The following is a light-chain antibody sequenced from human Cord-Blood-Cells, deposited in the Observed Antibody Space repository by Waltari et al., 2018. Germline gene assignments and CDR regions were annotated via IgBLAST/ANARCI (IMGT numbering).Light chain of an antibody. CDR2: DAS. CDR3: QQRSNWPPLT. J-gene: IGKJ4*02. CDR1: QSVSSY. Sequence: EIVLTQSPATLSLSPGERATLSCRASQSVSSYLAWYQQKPGQPPRPLIYDASNTATGIPARFSGSGSGTDFTLTISSLEPEDFAVYYCQQRSNWPPLTFGGGTKVEIK. V-gene: IGKV3-11*01.